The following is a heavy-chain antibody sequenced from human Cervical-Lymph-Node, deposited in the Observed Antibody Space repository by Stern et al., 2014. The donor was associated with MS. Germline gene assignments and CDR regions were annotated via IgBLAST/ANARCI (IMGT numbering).Heavy chain of an antibody. J-gene: IGHJ4*02. CDR1: GGTFTNYA. Sequence: QVQLVQSGTEVKKSGSSVKVSCKASGGTFTNYAISWVRQAPGQGLEWMGGIIPIFGTANYAQKFQGRVTITADESTSTAYMELSSLRSEDTAVYYCARETSSGPDYWGQGTLVTVSS. D-gene: IGHD3-22*01. CDR3: ARETSSGPDY. V-gene: IGHV1-69*01. CDR2: IIPIFGTA.